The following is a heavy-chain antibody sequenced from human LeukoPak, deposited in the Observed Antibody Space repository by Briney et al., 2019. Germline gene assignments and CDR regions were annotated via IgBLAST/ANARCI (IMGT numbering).Heavy chain of an antibody. CDR3: AGRVTGYSSGYVY. D-gene: IGHD5-18*01. Sequence: GGSLRLSCVASGFTFSNYAMSWVRQAPEKGLDWLSVISGSAHKIRYADSVKGRFTISRDNSENTVYLQMNNLRAEDTALYYCAGRVTGYSSGYVYWGQGTLVTVSS. CDR2: ISGSAHKI. J-gene: IGHJ4*02. V-gene: IGHV3-23*01. CDR1: GFTFSNYA.